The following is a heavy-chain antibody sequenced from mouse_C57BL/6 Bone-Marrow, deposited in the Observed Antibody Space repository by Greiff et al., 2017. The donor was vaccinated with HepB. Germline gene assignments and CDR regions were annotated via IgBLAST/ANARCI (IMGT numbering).Heavy chain of an antibody. J-gene: IGHJ4*01. D-gene: IGHD3-3*01. CDR1: GFTFSSYG. CDR3: ARRGHYYAMDY. CDR2: ISSGGSYT. V-gene: IGHV5-6*01. Sequence: EVQRVESGGDLVKPGGSLKLSCAASGFTFSSYGMSWVRQTPDKRLEWVATISSGGSYTYYPDSVKVRFTISRDNAKNTLYLQMSSLKSEDTAMYYCARRGHYYAMDYWGQGTSVTVSS.